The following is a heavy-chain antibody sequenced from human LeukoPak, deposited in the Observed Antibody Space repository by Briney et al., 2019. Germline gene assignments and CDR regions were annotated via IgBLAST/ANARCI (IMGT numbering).Heavy chain of an antibody. Sequence: SETLSLTCTVSGGSISSNNYSWGWIRQPPGKGLEWIGTIYYTGNTHYNPSLQSRVTISIDTSKNQFSRKLSSVTVADTAVYYCARGRGSYFDYWGQGTLVTVSS. J-gene: IGHJ4*02. CDR2: IYYTGNT. D-gene: IGHD3-10*01. V-gene: IGHV4-39*01. CDR1: GGSISSNNYS. CDR3: ARGRGSYFDY.